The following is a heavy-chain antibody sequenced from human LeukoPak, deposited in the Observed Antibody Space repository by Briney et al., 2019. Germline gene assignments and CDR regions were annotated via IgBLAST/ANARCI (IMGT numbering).Heavy chain of an antibody. J-gene: IGHJ4*02. Sequence: GGSLRLSCAASGFTFSDYYMSWIRQAPGKGLEGVSYISSSSSYTNYADSVKGRFTISRDNAKNSLYLQMNSLRAEDTAVYYCARGRIGFGELFDYWGQGTLVTVSS. CDR2: ISSSSSYT. CDR1: GFTFSDYY. CDR3: ARGRIGFGELFDY. V-gene: IGHV3-11*06. D-gene: IGHD3-10*01.